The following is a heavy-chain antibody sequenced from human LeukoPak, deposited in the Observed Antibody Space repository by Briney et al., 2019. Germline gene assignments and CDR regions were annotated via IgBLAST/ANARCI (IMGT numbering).Heavy chain of an antibody. J-gene: IGHJ4*02. CDR2: ISSSSSYI. Sequence: PGGSLRLSCAASGFTFSIYTMNWVRQAPGKGLEWVSSISSSSSYIYYADSVKGRFTISRDNAKNSLYLQMNSLRAEDTAVYYCARNPSTVVRGADYWAQGTLVTVSS. D-gene: IGHD3-10*01. CDR3: ARNPSTVVRGADY. CDR1: GFTFSIYT. V-gene: IGHV3-21*01.